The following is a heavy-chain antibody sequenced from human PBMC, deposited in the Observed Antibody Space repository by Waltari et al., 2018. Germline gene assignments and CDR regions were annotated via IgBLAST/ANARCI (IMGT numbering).Heavy chain of an antibody. CDR2: INPNSGCT. Sequence: QVQLVQSGAEVKKPGASVQVSCKASGYTFTGYCMHWVRKDPGQGLEWMGRINPNSGCTNYAQKCQGRVTMTRDTAISTAYMELSRLRSDDTAVYYCARVRFWSGYSANFGYWGQGTLVTVSS. D-gene: IGHD3-3*01. CDR1: GYTFTGYC. CDR3: ARVRFWSGYSANFGY. V-gene: IGHV1-2*06. J-gene: IGHJ4*02.